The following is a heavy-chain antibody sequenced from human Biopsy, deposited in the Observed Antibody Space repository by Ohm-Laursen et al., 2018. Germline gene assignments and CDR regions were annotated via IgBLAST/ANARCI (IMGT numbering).Heavy chain of an antibody. CDR3: TGDSGGLGDY. D-gene: IGHD2-8*02. J-gene: IGHJ4*02. CDR1: GFTFSRSV. CDR2: IHGDERSA. V-gene: IGHV3-74*03. Sequence: SLRLSCAASGFTFSRSVMHWVRQAPGKGLMWVSRIHGDERSATYAEPVKGRFTISGDNAKNTLHLQMNSLRAEDTAVYYCTGDSGGLGDYWGQGTLVTVSS.